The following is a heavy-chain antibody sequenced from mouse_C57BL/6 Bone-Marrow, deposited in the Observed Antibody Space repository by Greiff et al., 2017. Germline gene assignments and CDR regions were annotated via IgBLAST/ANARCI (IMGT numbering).Heavy chain of an antibody. CDR2: IRNKANGYTT. V-gene: IGHV7-3*01. CDR3: ARYTGLRRGAWFAY. D-gene: IGHD2-4*01. J-gene: IGHJ3*01. Sequence: EVKLMESGGGLVQPGGSLSLSCAASGFTFTDYYMSWVRQPPGKALEWLGFIRNKANGYTTEYSASVKGRFTISRDNSQSILYLQMNALRAEDSATYYCARYTGLRRGAWFAYRGQGTLVTVSA. CDR1: GFTFTDYY.